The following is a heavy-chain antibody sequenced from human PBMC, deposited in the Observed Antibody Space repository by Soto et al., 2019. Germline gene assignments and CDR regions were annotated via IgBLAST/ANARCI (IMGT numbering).Heavy chain of an antibody. D-gene: IGHD1-1*01. CDR1: GGTFSSYA. CDR3: ARTKQGGYGHFDY. V-gene: IGHV1-69*01. CDR2: IIPIFGTA. J-gene: IGHJ4*02. Sequence: QVQLVQSGAEVKKPGSSVKVSCKASGGTFSSYAISWVRQAPGQGLEWMGGIIPIFGTANYAQKFQGRVTITADETTSKGYMELSSLESEETAVYYCARTKQGGYGHFDYWGQGTLVTVSS.